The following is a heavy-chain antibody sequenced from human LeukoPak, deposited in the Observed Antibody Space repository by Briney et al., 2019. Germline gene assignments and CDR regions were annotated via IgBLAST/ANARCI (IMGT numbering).Heavy chain of an antibody. V-gene: IGHV4-59*08. CDR2: IYYSGST. J-gene: IGHJ5*02. D-gene: IGHD2-15*01. CDR3: ARGGRGYCSGGSCYGNNWFDP. CDR1: GGSISSYY. Sequence: SETLSLTCTVSGGSISSYYWSWIRQPPGKGLEWIGYIYYSGSTNYNPSLKSRVTISVDTSKNQFSLKLSSVTAADTAVYYCARGGRGYCSGGSCYGNNWFDPWGQGTLVTVSS.